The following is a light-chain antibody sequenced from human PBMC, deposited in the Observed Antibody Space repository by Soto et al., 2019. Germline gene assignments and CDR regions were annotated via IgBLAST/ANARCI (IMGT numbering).Light chain of an antibody. CDR1: QSISSY. V-gene: IGKV1-39*01. CDR2: AAS. J-gene: IGKJ3*01. CDR3: QQSYSTHVT. Sequence: DIQMTQSPSSLSASVGDRVTIPCRASQSISSYLNWYQQKPGKAPKLLIYAASSLQSGVPSRFSGSGSGTDFTLTISSLQPEDFATYYCQQSYSTHVTFGPGTKVDIK.